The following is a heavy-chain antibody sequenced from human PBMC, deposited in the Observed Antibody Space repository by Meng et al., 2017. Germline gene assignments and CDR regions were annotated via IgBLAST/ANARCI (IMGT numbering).Heavy chain of an antibody. J-gene: IGHJ3*02. CDR3: ARVRLWGRPTNDAFDI. V-gene: IGHV4-59*01. CDR2: IYYSGST. Sequence: GSLRLSCTVPGGSISSYYWSWIRQSPGKGLEWIGYIYYSGSTNYNPSLKSRVTISVDTSKNQFSLKLSSVTAADTAVYYCARVRLWGRPTNDAFDIWGQGTMVTVSS. D-gene: IGHD3-16*01. CDR1: GGSISSYY.